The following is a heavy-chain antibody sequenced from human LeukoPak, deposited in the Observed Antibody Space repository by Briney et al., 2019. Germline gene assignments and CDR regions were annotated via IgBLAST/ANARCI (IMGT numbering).Heavy chain of an antibody. CDR1: GFTFSTYA. CDR2: ISYDGSNK. Sequence: GGSLRLSCAASGFTFSTYAMHWVRQAPVKGLEWVAVISYDGSNKYYADSVKGRSTISRDNSKNTLYLQMNSLRAEDTAVYYCARDPNAGTNYYYGMDVWGQGTTVTVSS. J-gene: IGHJ6*02. CDR3: ARDPNAGTNYYYGMDV. V-gene: IGHV3-30-3*01. D-gene: IGHD6-13*01.